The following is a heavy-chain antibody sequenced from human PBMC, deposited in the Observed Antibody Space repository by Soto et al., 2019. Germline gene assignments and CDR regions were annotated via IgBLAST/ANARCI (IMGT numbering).Heavy chain of an antibody. CDR3: ARQVWGGYFDY. Sequence: QVQLVQSGAEEKKPGASVKVSCKASGYTFTSYAMHWVRQAPGQRLEWMGWINAGNGNTKYSQKFQGRVTITRDTAASTAYMELSSLRSEDTAVYYCARQVWGGYFDYWGQGTLVTVSS. CDR2: INAGNGNT. J-gene: IGHJ4*02. D-gene: IGHD3-3*01. V-gene: IGHV1-3*05. CDR1: GYTFTSYA.